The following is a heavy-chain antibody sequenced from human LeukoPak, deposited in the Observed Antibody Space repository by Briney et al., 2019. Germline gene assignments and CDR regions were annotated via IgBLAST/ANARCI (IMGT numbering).Heavy chain of an antibody. D-gene: IGHD1-26*01. Sequence: GGSLRFSCAAPGFTISGYWMGWVRQPPGKGLEWVANINEGGGETHYVDSVKGRFIISRDNARNSLYLQLDSLRAEDTAVYYCARRLGGSSQRDYWGQGALVTVSS. V-gene: IGHV3-7*01. CDR3: ARRLGGSSQRDY. J-gene: IGHJ4*02. CDR2: INEGGGET. CDR1: GFTISGYW.